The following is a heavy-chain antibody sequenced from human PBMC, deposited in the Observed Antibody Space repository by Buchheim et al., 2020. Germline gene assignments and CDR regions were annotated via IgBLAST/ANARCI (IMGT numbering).Heavy chain of an antibody. Sequence: QVQLVESGGGVGQPGRSLRLSCAASGLSFSTYGMHWVRQAPGKGLEWVAVISYDGCTKYHADSVKGRFTISRDTSKNTLYLQMNSLRTEDTAVYYCAKDHSGWSYNYYGMDVWGQGTT. J-gene: IGHJ6*02. CDR2: ISYDGCTK. CDR3: AKDHSGWSYNYYGMDV. CDR1: GLSFSTYG. D-gene: IGHD6-19*01. V-gene: IGHV3-30*18.